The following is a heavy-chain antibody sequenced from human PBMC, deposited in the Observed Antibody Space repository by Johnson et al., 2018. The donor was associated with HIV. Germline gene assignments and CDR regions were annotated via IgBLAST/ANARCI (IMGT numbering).Heavy chain of an antibody. CDR1: GFTFSSYA. V-gene: IGHV3-30*04. D-gene: IGHD1-26*01. CDR3: AREGVWVKAFDI. Sequence: QMQLVESGGGVVQPGRSLRLSCEASGFTFSSYAVHWVRQAPGKGLEWVALISYGGKNKYYADSVKGRFTISRDNAKNSLYLQMNSLRAEDTAVYYCAREGVWVKAFDIWGQGTLVTVSS. CDR2: ISYGGKNK. J-gene: IGHJ3*02.